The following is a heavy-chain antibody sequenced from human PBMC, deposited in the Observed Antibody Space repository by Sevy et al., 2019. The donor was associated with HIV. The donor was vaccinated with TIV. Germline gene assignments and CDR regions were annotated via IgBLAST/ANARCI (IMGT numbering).Heavy chain of an antibody. J-gene: IGHJ4*02. CDR1: GITLSNYG. CDR2: ISSRSGTI. Sequence: GGSLRLSCAASGITLSNYGVNWVRQAPGKGLEWVSYISSRSGTIYYADSVKGRFTISRDNAKNTLSLQMNSLRAEDTAVNYCARGGYPRPFDYWGQGTLVTVSS. D-gene: IGHD1-1*01. V-gene: IGHV3-48*01. CDR3: ARGGYPRPFDY.